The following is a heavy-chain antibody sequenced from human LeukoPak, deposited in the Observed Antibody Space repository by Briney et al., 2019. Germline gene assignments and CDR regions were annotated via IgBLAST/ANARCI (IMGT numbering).Heavy chain of an antibody. D-gene: IGHD3-16*01. Sequence: SETLSLTCTVSGGSISSYYWSWIRQPPGKGLEWIGYIHYSGSTNYNPSLKSRVTISVDTSKNQFSLKLSSVTAADTAVYYCARGEPGGVHFDYWGQGTLVTVSS. CDR3: ARGEPGGVHFDY. CDR1: GGSISSYY. J-gene: IGHJ4*02. CDR2: IHYSGST. V-gene: IGHV4-59*12.